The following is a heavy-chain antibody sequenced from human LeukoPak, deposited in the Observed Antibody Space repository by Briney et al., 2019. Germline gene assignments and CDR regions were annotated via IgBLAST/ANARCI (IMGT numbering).Heavy chain of an antibody. CDR1: GGSISSYY. D-gene: IGHD1-26*01. CDR2: IYYSGST. CDR3: ARARAVGATQDWYFDL. J-gene: IGHJ2*01. Sequence: SETLSLTCTVSGGSISSYYWSWIRQPPGKGLEWIGYIYYSGSTNYNPSPKSRVTISVDTSKNQFSLKLSSVTAADTAVYYCARARAVGATQDWYFDLWGRGTLVTVSS. V-gene: IGHV4-59*01.